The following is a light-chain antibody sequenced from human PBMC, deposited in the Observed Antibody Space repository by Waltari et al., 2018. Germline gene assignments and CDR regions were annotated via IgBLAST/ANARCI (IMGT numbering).Light chain of an antibody. CDR1: QSVSSN. CDR2: GAS. Sequence: EIVMTQSPATLSVSPGERATLPCRASQSVSSNLAGYQQKPGQAPRLLIYGASTRATGIPARFSGSGSGTEFTLTISSMQSEDFAVYYCQQYNNWPYTFGQGTKLEIK. CDR3: QQYNNWPYT. V-gene: IGKV3-15*01. J-gene: IGKJ2*01.